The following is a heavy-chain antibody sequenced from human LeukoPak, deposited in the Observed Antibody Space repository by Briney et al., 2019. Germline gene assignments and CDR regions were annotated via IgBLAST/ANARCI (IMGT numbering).Heavy chain of an antibody. CDR1: GFTFSTYS. V-gene: IGHV3-21*01. CDR3: ATGGSTSGWSSH. Sequence: GGSLRLSCAASGFTFSTYSMNWVRQAPGKGLEWVSSFSTSSSYIYYADSVKGRFTISRDNAKNSLYLQMNSLRAEDTAVYYCATGGSTSGWSSHWGQGTLVTVSS. D-gene: IGHD6-19*01. CDR2: FSTSSSYI. J-gene: IGHJ1*01.